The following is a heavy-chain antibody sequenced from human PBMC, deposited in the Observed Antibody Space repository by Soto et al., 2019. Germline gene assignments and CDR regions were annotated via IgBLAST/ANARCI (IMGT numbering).Heavy chain of an antibody. J-gene: IGHJ4*02. D-gene: IGHD3-22*01. CDR1: GYPFINYA. CDR3: ARVDSYYDSSGYYPYSFDY. V-gene: IGHV1-3*01. Sequence: QVQLVQSGAEVKKPGASVKVSCKTSGYPFINYAMHWVRQAPGQRLEWMGWINGGNGNTKYSHKFQGRVTITGDTSANTGYMELSRLRSEDTAVYYCARVDSYYDSSGYYPYSFDYWGQGTLVTVSS. CDR2: INGGNGNT.